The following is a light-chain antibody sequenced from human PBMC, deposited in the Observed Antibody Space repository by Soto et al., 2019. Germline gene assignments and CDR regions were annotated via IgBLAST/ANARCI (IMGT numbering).Light chain of an antibody. CDR3: QQYGDSPPYT. Sequence: EIVLTQSPGTLSLSPGERATLSCRASQSVSSRYLAWYQQKPGQAPRLLIYGASSRATDIPDRFSGSGAGTDFTLNIIRLEPEDFAVYYCQQYGDSPPYTFGQGTKLEIK. CDR2: GAS. J-gene: IGKJ2*01. CDR1: QSVSSRY. V-gene: IGKV3-20*01.